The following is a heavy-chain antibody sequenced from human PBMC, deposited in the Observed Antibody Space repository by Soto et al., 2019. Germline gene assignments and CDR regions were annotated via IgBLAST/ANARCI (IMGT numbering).Heavy chain of an antibody. Sequence: QVQLVQSVAEVKKPGSSVKVSCKASGGTFSSYAISWVRQAPGQGLAWMGGIIHIFGTANYAQKFQGRGTITADDSTSTAGMELSSLGSEDTAVYYCARHIVESETGTTWVGNYYYGMAVWGQGTTGTVSS. J-gene: IGHJ6*02. CDR3: ARHIVESETGTTWVGNYYYGMAV. CDR2: IIHIFGTA. V-gene: IGHV1-69*01. CDR1: GGTFSSYA. D-gene: IGHD1-1*01.